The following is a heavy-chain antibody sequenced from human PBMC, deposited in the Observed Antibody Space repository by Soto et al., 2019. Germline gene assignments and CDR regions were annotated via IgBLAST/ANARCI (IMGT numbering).Heavy chain of an antibody. CDR3: ATCLSSSTSCYSFDY. V-gene: IGHV4-39*01. CDR2: IYYSGST. J-gene: IGHJ4*02. D-gene: IGHD2-2*02. Sequence: SETLSLTCTVSGGSISSSSYYWGWIRQPPGKGLEWIGSIYYSGSTYYNPSLKSRVTISVDTSKNQFSLKLSSVTAADTAVYYCATCLSSSTSCYSFDYWGQGTLVTVSS. CDR1: GGSISSSSYY.